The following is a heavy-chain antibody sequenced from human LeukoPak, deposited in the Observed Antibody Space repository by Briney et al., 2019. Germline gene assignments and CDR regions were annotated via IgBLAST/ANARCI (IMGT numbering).Heavy chain of an antibody. CDR2: IIPIFGTT. V-gene: IGHV1-69*01. D-gene: IGHD2-2*01. Sequence: GSSVKVSCKPSGGTFSSYAITWVRQAPGQGLEWMGGIIPIFGTTKYAQNFQGRVTITADVSTHTAYMELSSLRSEDTAVYYCARGYQYQLLSYYYYGMDVWGQGTTVTVSS. CDR3: ARGYQYQLLSYYYYGMDV. CDR1: GGTFSSYA. J-gene: IGHJ6*02.